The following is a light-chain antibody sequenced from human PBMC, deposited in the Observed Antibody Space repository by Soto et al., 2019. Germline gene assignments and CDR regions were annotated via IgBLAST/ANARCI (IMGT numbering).Light chain of an antibody. J-gene: IGKJ1*01. CDR3: QQYNSYWT. CDR1: QSISSW. CDR2: DAS. V-gene: IGKV1-5*01. Sequence: DIQMTQSPSTLSTSVGDRLTITCRASQSISSWLAWYQQAPGKAPKLLIYDASSLGSGVPSRFSGSGSGTEFTLTISSLQPDDFATYYCQQYNSYWTFGQGTKVEIK.